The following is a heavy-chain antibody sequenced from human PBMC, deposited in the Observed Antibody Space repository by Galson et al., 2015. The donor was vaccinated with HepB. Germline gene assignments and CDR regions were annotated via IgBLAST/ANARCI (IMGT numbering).Heavy chain of an antibody. Sequence: SLRLSCAASGFTFGDYAMSWFRQAPGKGLEWVGFIRSKAYGGSTYYADSVKGRFTISRDNSKNTLYLQMNSLRAEDTAVYYCAKDLGGAHDYGFDYWGQGTLVTVSS. CDR3: AKDLGGAHDYGFDY. D-gene: IGHD4-17*01. CDR1: GFTFGDYA. J-gene: IGHJ4*02. CDR2: IRSKAYGGST. V-gene: IGHV3-23*01.